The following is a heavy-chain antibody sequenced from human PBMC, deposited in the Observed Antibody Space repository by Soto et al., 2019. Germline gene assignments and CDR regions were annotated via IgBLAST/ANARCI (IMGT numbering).Heavy chain of an antibody. CDR1: GDRFASYA. CDR2: INGGNGNT. D-gene: IGHD3-22*01. CDR3: ARDYDTSGYPRCYFDY. J-gene: IGHJ4*02. Sequence: ASVEVSCKASGDRFASYARHWLRQAPGQRLEWMGWINGGNGNTKYSQKFQGRVTITRDTSASTAYMELSSLRSEDTAVYYCARDYDTSGYPRCYFDYWGEGTLVTVPS. V-gene: IGHV1-3*01.